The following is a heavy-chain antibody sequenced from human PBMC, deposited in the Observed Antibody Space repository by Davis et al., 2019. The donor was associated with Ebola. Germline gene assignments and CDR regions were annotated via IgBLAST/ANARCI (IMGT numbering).Heavy chain of an antibody. CDR3: ARLGMATPIDY. CDR1: GGSISSYY. CDR2: IYYSGST. D-gene: IGHD5-24*01. Sequence: SETLSLTCTVSGGSISSYYWSWIRQPPGKGLEWIGSIYYSGSTYYNPSLKSRVTISVDTSKNQFSLKLSSVTAADTAVYYCARLGMATPIDYWGQGTLVTVSS. J-gene: IGHJ4*02. V-gene: IGHV4-59*05.